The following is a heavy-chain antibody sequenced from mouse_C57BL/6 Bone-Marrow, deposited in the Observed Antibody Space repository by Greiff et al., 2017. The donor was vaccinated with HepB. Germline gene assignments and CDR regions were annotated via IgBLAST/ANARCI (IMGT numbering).Heavy chain of an antibody. D-gene: IGHD2-1*01. V-gene: IGHV1-52*01. J-gene: IGHJ3*01. Sequence: QVQLQQPGAELVRPGSSVKLSCKASGYTFTSYWMHWVKQRPIQGLEWIGNIDPSDSETHYNQKFKDKATLTVDKSSSTAYMQLSSLTSEDSAVYYCARAEYYGRFAYWGQGTTVTVSA. CDR3: ARAEYYGRFAY. CDR2: IDPSDSET. CDR1: GYTFTSYW.